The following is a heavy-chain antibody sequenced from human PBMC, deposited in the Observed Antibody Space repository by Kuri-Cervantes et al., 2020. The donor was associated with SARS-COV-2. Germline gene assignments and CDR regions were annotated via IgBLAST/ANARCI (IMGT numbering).Heavy chain of an antibody. Sequence: SVKVSCKASGGTFSSYAISWVRQAPGQGLEWMGRIIPIFGIANYAQKFQGRVTITADKSTSTAYMELSSLRSEDTAVYYCAKDPGFRELLYYFDYWGQGTLVTVSS. CDR3: AKDPGFRELLYYFDY. J-gene: IGHJ4*02. D-gene: IGHD3-10*01. CDR2: IIPIFGIA. CDR1: GGTFSSYA. V-gene: IGHV1-69*04.